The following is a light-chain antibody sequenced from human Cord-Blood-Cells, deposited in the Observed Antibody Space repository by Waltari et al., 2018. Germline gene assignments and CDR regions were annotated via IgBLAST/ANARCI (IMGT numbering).Light chain of an antibody. V-gene: IGLV2-23*01. CDR1: SSDVGSYNL. CDR2: EGS. J-gene: IGLJ2*01. CDR3: CSYAGSSTYVV. Sequence: QSALTQPASVSASPGQSITISCTGTSSDVGSYNLVSLYQQHPGKAPKLMIYEGSKRPSGVSNRFSGSKSGNTASLTISGLQAEDEADYYCCSYAGSSTYVVFGGGTKLTVL.